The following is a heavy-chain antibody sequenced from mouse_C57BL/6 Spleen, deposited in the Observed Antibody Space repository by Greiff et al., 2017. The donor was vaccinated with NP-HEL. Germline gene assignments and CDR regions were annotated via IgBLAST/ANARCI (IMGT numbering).Heavy chain of an antibody. CDR2: INYDGSST. D-gene: IGHD2-4*01. CDR3: ARADDYGYYAMDY. CDR1: GFTFSDYY. V-gene: IGHV5-16*01. J-gene: IGHJ4*01. Sequence: EVQLVESEGGLVQPGSSMKLSCTASGFTFSDYYMAWVRQVPEKGLEWVANINYDGSSTYYLDSLKSRFIISRDNAKNILYLQMSSLKSEDTATYYCARADDYGYYAMDYWGQGTSVTVSS.